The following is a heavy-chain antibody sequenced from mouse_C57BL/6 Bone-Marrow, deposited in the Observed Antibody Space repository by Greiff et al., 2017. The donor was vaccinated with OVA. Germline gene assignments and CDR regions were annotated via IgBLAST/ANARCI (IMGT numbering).Heavy chain of an antibody. Sequence: QVQLQQPGAELVKPGASVKLSCKATGYTFTGYWIEWVKQRPGHGLEWIGEILPGSGSTNYNEKFKGKATFTADTSSNTAYMQLSSLTTEDSAIYDCARRGIYYYGSSYGFAYWGQGTLVTVSA. V-gene: IGHV1-9*01. CDR2: ILPGSGST. J-gene: IGHJ3*01. CDR3: ARRGIYYYGSSYGFAY. CDR1: GYTFTGYW. D-gene: IGHD1-1*01.